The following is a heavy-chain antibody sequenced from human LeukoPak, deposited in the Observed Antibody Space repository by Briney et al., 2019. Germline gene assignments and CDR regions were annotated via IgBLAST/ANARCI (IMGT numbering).Heavy chain of an antibody. CDR2: IKPYSGGT. D-gene: IGHD6-19*01. V-gene: IGHV1-2*02. CDR1: GYTFTGYY. J-gene: IGHJ4*01. Sequence: GAAVNVSCQASGYTFTGYYMHEVRPAPAKGLEWMGWIKPYSGGTNYAQKFQGRVTMTRDTSISTPYMELSRLRSDDSAVYYGARGVAVAGTADYWGQGTLVTVSS. CDR3: ARGVAVAGTADY.